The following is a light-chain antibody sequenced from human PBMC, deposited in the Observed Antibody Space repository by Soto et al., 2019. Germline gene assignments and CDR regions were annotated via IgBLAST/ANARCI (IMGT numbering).Light chain of an antibody. CDR2: TAS. CDR1: QGISSY. V-gene: IGKV1-9*01. CDR3: QQRNSYPIT. Sequence: DIQLTQSPSFLSASVGDGITITCRASQGISSYLAWYQQKPGKAPKLLIHTASTLQSGVPSRFSGSGAGTEFTLTISSLQPEDFATYYFQQRNSYPITFGQGTRLEIK. J-gene: IGKJ5*01.